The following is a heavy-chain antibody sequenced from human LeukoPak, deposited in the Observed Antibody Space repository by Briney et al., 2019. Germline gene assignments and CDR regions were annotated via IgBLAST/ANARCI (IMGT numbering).Heavy chain of an antibody. CDR1: GVSIRNTNW. V-gene: IGHV4-4*02. CDR2: IYHTGSA. D-gene: IGHD3-10*01. CDR3: ARGEREIGAGSWDFDY. Sequence: SGTLSLTCVVSGVSIRNTNWWSWVRQPPGKGLEWIGEIYHTGSAKYNPSLESRVTISISKSKNQFSLQLNSVTAADTAVYYCARGEREIGAGSWDFDYWGQGTLVTVSS. J-gene: IGHJ4*01.